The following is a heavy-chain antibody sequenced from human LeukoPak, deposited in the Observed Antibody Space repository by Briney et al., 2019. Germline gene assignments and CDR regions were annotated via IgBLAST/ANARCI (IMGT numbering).Heavy chain of an antibody. Sequence: GGSLRLSCAASGFTFSDYYMSWIRQAPGKGLEWISYISSTGIYTNYADSVKGRFTISRDNAKNSLYLQMNSLRAEDTAVYYCARDRGRYTSGWYFDYWGQGTLVTVSS. CDR1: GFTFSDYY. CDR2: ISSTGIYT. V-gene: IGHV3-11*06. D-gene: IGHD6-19*01. J-gene: IGHJ4*02. CDR3: ARDRGRYTSGWYFDY.